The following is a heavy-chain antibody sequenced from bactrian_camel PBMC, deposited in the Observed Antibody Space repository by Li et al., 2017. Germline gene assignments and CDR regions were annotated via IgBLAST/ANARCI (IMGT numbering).Heavy chain of an antibody. CDR2: MSPGGSRT. CDR3: ATGAAVVAGSPLRVY. V-gene: IGHV3S40*01. J-gene: IGHJ4*01. Sequence: DVQLVESGGGSVQAGGSLRLSCAASGYTGSYCMGWYHQAPGKEREGVATMSPGGSRTTYADSVKGRFTISRDISKNTVYLQMNSLKPEDTAVYYCATGAAVVAGSPLRVYWGQGTQVTVS. CDR1: GYTGSYC. D-gene: IGHD6*01.